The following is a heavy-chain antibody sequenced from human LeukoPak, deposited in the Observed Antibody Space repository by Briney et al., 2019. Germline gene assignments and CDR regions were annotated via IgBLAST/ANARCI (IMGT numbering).Heavy chain of an antibody. CDR1: GFTSNNYA. J-gene: IGHJ3*02. CDR3: AAENGGRVVGDDPFDI. D-gene: IGHD3-22*01. CDR2: ISVYSEKI. V-gene: IGHV3-23*01. Sequence: GSLRLSCAASGFTSNNYAINWVRQAPGKGLEWVSGISVYSEKIKYADSVKGRLTISKDNSKNTVDLQMSSLRVDDTAVYYCAAENGGRVVGDDPFDIWGQGTMVTVSA.